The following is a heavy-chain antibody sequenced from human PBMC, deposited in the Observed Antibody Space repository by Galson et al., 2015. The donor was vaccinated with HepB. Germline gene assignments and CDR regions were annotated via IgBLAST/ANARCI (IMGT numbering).Heavy chain of an antibody. CDR1: GYDFSNHW. D-gene: IGHD3-16*01. CDR2: IYPGDPDT. CDR3: ARRGNSEWFDP. J-gene: IGHJ5*02. Sequence: QSGAEVKRPGEYLKISCEGSGYDFSNHWIAWVRQMPGKGLEWMGTIYPGDPDTRYNPSFQGQVTISADKSISTAYLHWSSLQASDTAMYYCARRGNSEWFDPWGQGALIIVSS. V-gene: IGHV5-51*01.